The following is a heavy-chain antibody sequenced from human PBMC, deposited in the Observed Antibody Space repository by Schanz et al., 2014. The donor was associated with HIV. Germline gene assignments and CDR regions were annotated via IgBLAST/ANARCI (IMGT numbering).Heavy chain of an antibody. CDR3: ARGECDFWSGYCPHFHYFDLDV. CDR2: ISADNGNT. D-gene: IGHD3-3*01. Sequence: QVQLLQSAAEVKKPGASVKVSCKASGYTFSSYGISWVRQAPGQGLEWMGWISADNGNTNYAQKFQDRVTMTTDTSTSTAYMELRSLRSEDTAVYYCARGECDFWSGYCPHFHYFDLDVWGPGTSVTVSS. J-gene: IGHJ6*02. CDR1: GYTFSSYG. V-gene: IGHV1-18*01.